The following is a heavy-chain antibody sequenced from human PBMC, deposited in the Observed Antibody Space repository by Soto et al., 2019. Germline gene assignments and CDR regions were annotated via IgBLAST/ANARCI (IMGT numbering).Heavy chain of an antibody. Sequence: EEQLVEPGGGLVQLGGYLRLSCLASVSILASYAMTWPRQAPGKVLKLVTYRSPGGDRIYYAESLKGGITRSINTARHSLSLQMNILSDEDTAVYYCTKSADSAGWGVYFWVQGTLVTVS. J-gene: IGHJ4*02. D-gene: IGHD3-10*01. CDR2: RSPGGDRI. CDR1: VSILASYA. V-gene: IGHV3-48*02. CDR3: TKSADSAGWGVYF.